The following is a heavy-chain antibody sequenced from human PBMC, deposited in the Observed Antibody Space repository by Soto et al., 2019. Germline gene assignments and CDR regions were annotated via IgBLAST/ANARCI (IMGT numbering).Heavy chain of an antibody. J-gene: IGHJ3*02. D-gene: IGHD3-10*01. Sequence: RGESLKISCKGSGYSFTSYWIGWVRQMPGKGLEWMGIIYPGDSDTRYSPSFQGQVTISADKSISTAYLQWSSLKASDTAMYYCASVTMAPSGAFDIWGQGTMVTVSS. V-gene: IGHV5-51*01. CDR3: ASVTMAPSGAFDI. CDR2: IYPGDSDT. CDR1: GYSFTSYW.